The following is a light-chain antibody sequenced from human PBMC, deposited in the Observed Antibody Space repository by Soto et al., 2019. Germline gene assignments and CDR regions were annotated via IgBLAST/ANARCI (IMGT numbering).Light chain of an antibody. Sequence: DIHITQSPSSLSSFVLYIFTITCLASQSISIYLNWYQQKPGKAPMLLIYTASTLQSGVPSRFGGSGSGTDFTLTITSLQPEDFATYYCQQSYNTPTFGGGTKVDIK. CDR2: TAS. CDR1: QSISIY. V-gene: IGKV1-39*01. CDR3: QQSYNTPT. J-gene: IGKJ4*01.